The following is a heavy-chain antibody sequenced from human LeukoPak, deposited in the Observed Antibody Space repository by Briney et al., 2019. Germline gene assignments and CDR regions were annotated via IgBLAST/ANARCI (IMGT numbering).Heavy chain of an antibody. CDR1: GGSFSGYY. Sequence: PSETLSLTCAVYGGSFSGYYWSWIRQPPGKGLEGIGEINHSGSTNYNPSLKSRVTISVDTSKNQFSLKLSSVTAADTAVYYCARTLRGYSYGDAFDIWGQGTMVTVSS. V-gene: IGHV4-34*01. D-gene: IGHD5-18*01. CDR2: INHSGST. CDR3: ARTLRGYSYGDAFDI. J-gene: IGHJ3*02.